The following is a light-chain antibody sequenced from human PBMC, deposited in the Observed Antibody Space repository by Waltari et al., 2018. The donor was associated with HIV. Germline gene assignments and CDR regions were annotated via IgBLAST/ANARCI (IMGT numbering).Light chain of an antibody. CDR3: QQYDNLPYS. Sequence: DIQMTQSPSSLSAAVGDRVTITCQASQDMSNYLNWYQQKPGKATKLLIYDASNLETGVPSRFSGSGSGTDFTFTISSLQPEDSATYYCQQYDNLPYSFGGGTKVESK. V-gene: IGKV1-33*01. CDR1: QDMSNY. CDR2: DAS. J-gene: IGKJ4*01.